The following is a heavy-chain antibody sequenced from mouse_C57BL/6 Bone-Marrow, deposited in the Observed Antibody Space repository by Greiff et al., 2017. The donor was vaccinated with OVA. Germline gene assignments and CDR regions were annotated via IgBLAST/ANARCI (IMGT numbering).Heavy chain of an antibody. J-gene: IGHJ3*01. CDR2: IDPENGDT. V-gene: IGHV14-4*01. CDR1: GFNIKDDY. CDR3: TAPDVSLFAY. Sequence: VQLKESGAELVRPGASVKLSCTASGFNIKDDYMHWVKQRPEQGLEWIGWIDPENGDTEYASKFQGKATITADTSSNTAYLQLSSLTSEDTAVYYCTAPDVSLFAYWGQGTLVTVSA.